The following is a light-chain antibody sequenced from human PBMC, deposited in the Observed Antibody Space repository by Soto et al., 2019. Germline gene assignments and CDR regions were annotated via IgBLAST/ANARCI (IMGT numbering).Light chain of an antibody. J-gene: IGLJ1*01. CDR2: EVN. Sequence: QSALTQPASVSGSPGQSITISCTGTSSAVGGYNFVSWYQQHPGKAPKLMIYEVNSRPSGVSDRFSGSKSGSTASLTISGLQAEDEADYYCTSYTSNNTPGVFGTGTKLTVL. CDR1: SSAVGGYNF. CDR3: TSYTSNNTPGV. V-gene: IGLV2-14*01.